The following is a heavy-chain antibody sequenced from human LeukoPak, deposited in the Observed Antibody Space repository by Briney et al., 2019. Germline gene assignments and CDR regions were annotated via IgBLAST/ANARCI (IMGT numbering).Heavy chain of an antibody. Sequence: GESLKISCKGSGYNFATYWIGWVRQMPGKGLDWMGIIFPGDSDTRYSPSFQGQVTISADKSISTAYLQWSSLKASDTAIYYCARIKRKRGRYYYYYMDVWGKGTTVTISS. CDR2: IFPGDSDT. D-gene: IGHD3-10*01. CDR3: ARIKRKRGRYYYYYMDV. CDR1: GYNFATYW. J-gene: IGHJ6*03. V-gene: IGHV5-51*01.